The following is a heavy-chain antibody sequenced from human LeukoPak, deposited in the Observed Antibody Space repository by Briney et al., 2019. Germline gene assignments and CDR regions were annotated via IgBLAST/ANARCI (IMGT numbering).Heavy chain of an antibody. Sequence: NPPETLSLTCAVYGGSFSGYYWSWIRQPPGKGLGWVGEINHSGTTKYNTPPKSRVTIPVDTSKNQFSLKLSTVTAADTSVYYCARGVKPNFGYIGYRNWFDPWGEGALVSVSS. CDR1: GGSFSGYY. D-gene: IGHD5-12*01. CDR3: ARGVKPNFGYIGYRNWFDP. J-gene: IGHJ5*02. CDR2: INHSGTT. V-gene: IGHV4-34*01.